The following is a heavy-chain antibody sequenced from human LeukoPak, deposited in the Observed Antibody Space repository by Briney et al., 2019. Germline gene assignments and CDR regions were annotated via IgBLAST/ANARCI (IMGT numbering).Heavy chain of an antibody. V-gene: IGHV3-21*01. CDR2: ISSSSYI. D-gene: IGHD3-22*01. CDR1: GFTFSSYS. Sequence: GGSLRLSCAASGFTFSSYSMNWVRQAPGKGLEWVSSISSSSYIYYADSVKGRFTISRDNAKNSLYLQMNSLRAEDTAVYYCARDTPAYYYDSSGPGGYWGQGTLVTVSS. CDR3: ARDTPAYYYDSSGPGGY. J-gene: IGHJ4*02.